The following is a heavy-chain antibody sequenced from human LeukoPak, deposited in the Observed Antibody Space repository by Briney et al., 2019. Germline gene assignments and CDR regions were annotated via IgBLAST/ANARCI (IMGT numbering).Heavy chain of an antibody. CDR3: ARDMYFGRISARPPEYCSSTSCYLNWFNP. Sequence: GASVKVPCKASGYTFTSYAMNWVRQAPGQGLEWMGWINTNTGNPTYAQGFTGRFVFSLDTSVSTAYLQISSLKAEDTAVYYCARDMYFGRISARPPEYCSSTSCYLNWFNPWGQGTLVTVSS. CDR2: INTNTGNP. D-gene: IGHD2-2*01. CDR1: GYTFTSYA. J-gene: IGHJ5*02. V-gene: IGHV7-4-1*02.